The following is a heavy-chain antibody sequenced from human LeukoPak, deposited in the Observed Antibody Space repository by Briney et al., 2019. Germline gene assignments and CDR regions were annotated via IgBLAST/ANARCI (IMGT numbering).Heavy chain of an antibody. V-gene: IGHV3-23*01. Sequence: GGALRLSSAVPGLTFSTYAMSWVRQAPGRGLEWVSSISGNGDTTYYADSVRGRFTISRDNSKKTAYLQMNSLRAEDTAIYYAVANMYKYMDVWGKGTRSPSPQ. CDR1: GLTFSTYA. CDR2: ISGNGDTT. D-gene: IGHD2-2*01. CDR3: VANMYKYMDV. J-gene: IGHJ6*04.